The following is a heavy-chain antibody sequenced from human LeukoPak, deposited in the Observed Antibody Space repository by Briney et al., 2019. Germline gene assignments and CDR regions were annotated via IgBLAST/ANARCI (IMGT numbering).Heavy chain of an antibody. CDR2: IYSGGST. J-gene: IGHJ5*02. CDR1: GFTFSSYS. D-gene: IGHD2/OR15-2a*01. Sequence: PGGSLRLSCAASGFTFSSYSMNWVRQAPGKGLEWVSVIYSGGSTYYADSVKGRFTISRDNAKNSLYLQMNSLRAEDTAVYYCARDMAEGTLWAWGQGTLVTVSS. V-gene: IGHV3-66*01. CDR3: ARDMAEGTLWA.